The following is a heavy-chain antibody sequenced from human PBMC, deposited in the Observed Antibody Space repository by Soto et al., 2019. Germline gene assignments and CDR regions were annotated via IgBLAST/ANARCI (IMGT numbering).Heavy chain of an antibody. CDR1: GFTFSSYW. Sequence: EVQLVESGGGLVQPGGSLRLSCAASGFTFSSYWMHWVRQAPGTGLVWVSRINSDGSSTSYADSVKGRFTISRDTAKNTLYLQMNSLRAEDTAVYYCARGGSLNWYFDLWGRGTLVTVSS. V-gene: IGHV3-74*01. J-gene: IGHJ2*01. D-gene: IGHD1-26*01. CDR3: ARGGSLNWYFDL. CDR2: INSDGSST.